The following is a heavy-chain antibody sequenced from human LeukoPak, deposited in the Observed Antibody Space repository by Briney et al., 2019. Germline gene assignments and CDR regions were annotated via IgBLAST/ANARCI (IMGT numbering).Heavy chain of an antibody. V-gene: IGHV1-69*13. CDR1: GYTFTDYY. J-gene: IGHJ3*02. CDR3: ARDLRDYGGNSGIGAFDI. CDR2: IIPIFGTA. Sequence: SVKVSCKASGYTFTDYYIHWVRQAPGQGLEWMGGIIPIFGTANYAQKFQGRVTITADESTSTAYMELSSLRSEDTAVYYCARDLRDYGGNSGIGAFDIWGQGTMVTVSS. D-gene: IGHD4-23*01.